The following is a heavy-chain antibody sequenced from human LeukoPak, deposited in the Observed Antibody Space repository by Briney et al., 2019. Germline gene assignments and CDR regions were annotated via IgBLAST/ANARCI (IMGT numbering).Heavy chain of an antibody. V-gene: IGHV4-30-4*08. CDR1: GGSISSGDYY. CDR3: ARDTIGGPVDY. Sequence: SETLSLTCTVSGGSISSGDYYWSWIRQPPGKGLEWIGYTYYSGSTYYNPSLKSRVTISVDTSKNQFSLKLSSVTAADTAVYYCARDTIGGPVDYWGQGTLVTVSS. J-gene: IGHJ4*02. D-gene: IGHD2-8*01. CDR2: TYYSGST.